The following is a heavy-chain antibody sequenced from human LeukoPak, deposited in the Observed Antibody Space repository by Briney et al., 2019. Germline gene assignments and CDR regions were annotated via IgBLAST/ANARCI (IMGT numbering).Heavy chain of an antibody. Sequence: GSLRLSCAASGFTFSNYWMAWVRQAPGKGLEWVANIKQDGSEKYYVDSVKGRFTISRDNAKSSLSLQMNSLRAEDTAVYYCARGLDYWGQGTLVTVSS. CDR1: GFTFSNYW. CDR3: ARGLDY. J-gene: IGHJ4*02. CDR2: IKQDGSEK. V-gene: IGHV3-7*05.